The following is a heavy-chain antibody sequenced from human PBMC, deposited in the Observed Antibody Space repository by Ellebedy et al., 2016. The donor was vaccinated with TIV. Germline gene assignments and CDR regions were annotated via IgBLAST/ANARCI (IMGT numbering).Heavy chain of an antibody. V-gene: IGHV3-30-3*01. D-gene: IGHD6-19*01. CDR1: GFTFSSYA. CDR3: SRGTAYSSGWSGDFDY. J-gene: IGHJ4*02. CDR2: ISYDGSND. Sequence: GGSLRLXCAASGFTFSSYAVNWVRQAPGKGLDWVAVISYDGSNDYYADSVKGLFTIDIDYSKNTLYLQMNSLRGEDTAVYHCSRGTAYSSGWSGDFDYWGQGTLVTVSS.